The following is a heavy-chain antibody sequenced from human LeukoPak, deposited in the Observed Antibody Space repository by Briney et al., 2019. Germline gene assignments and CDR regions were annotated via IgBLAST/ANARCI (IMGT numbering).Heavy chain of an antibody. V-gene: IGHV3-33*01. Sequence: GRSLRLSCAASGFXFSSYVMHWVRQAPGKGLEWVTIIWFDGNNKYYADSVKGRFTISRDNSKNTLYLQMNSLRAEDTAVYYCASARPTSSWTAFDIWGQGTMVTVSS. CDR1: GFXFSSYV. D-gene: IGHD6-13*01. CDR3: ASARPTSSWTAFDI. J-gene: IGHJ3*02. CDR2: IWFDGNNK.